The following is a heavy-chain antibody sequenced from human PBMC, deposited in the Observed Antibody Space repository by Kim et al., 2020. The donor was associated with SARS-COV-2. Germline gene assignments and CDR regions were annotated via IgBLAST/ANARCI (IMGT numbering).Heavy chain of an antibody. V-gene: IGHV3-30*01. Sequence: EESNQYYAHSWKDQLTITRENTKNTLYLQMNSLRAEDTAVYYCAKAEDYDYWGQGTLVTVSS. CDR2: EESNQ. J-gene: IGHJ4*02. CDR3: AKAEDYDY.